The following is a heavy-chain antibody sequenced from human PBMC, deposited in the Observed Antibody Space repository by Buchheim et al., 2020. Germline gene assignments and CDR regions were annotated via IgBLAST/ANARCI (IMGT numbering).Heavy chain of an antibody. Sequence: QVQLVESGGGVVQPGRSLRLSCAASGFTFSSYAMHWVRQAPGKGLEWVAVISYDGSNKYYADSVKGRFTISRDNSKKTLYLQMNSLRAEDTAVYYCARDPSTYYDFWSGSTHGGGMDVWGQGTT. D-gene: IGHD3-3*01. CDR1: GFTFSSYA. CDR3: ARDPSTYYDFWSGSTHGGGMDV. J-gene: IGHJ6*02. V-gene: IGHV3-30*04. CDR2: ISYDGSNK.